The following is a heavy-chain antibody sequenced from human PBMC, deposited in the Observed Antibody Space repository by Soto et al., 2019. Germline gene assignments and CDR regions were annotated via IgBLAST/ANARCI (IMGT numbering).Heavy chain of an antibody. D-gene: IGHD1-1*01. J-gene: IGHJ2*01. CDR3: ARDPRDRYNWYFDL. CDR2: INAGNGNT. CDR1: GYTFTSYA. Sequence: QVQLVQSGAEVKKPGASVKVSCKASGYTFTSYAMHWVRQAPGQRLEWMGWINAGNGNTKYSQKFQGRVTITRDTSASTAYMELSSLSSEDTAVYYCARDPRDRYNWYFDLWGRGTLVTVSS. V-gene: IGHV1-3*01.